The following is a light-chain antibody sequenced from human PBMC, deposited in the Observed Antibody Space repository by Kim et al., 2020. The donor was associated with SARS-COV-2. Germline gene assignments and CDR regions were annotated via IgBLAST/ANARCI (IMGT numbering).Light chain of an antibody. Sequence: SYELTQPPSVSVSPGQTARITCSGDALPDQYAYWYQQKPGQAPVLVIYKDSERPSGIPERFSGSSSGTTGTLTISGVQAVDEADYYCHSGDSSGTYHGVFGGGTQLTVL. CDR3: HSGDSSGTYHGV. J-gene: IGLJ3*02. V-gene: IGLV3-25*03. CDR1: ALPDQY. CDR2: KDS.